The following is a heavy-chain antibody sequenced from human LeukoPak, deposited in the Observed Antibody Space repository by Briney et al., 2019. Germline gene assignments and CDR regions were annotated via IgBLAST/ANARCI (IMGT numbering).Heavy chain of an antibody. J-gene: IGHJ4*02. CDR3: ARRYYYDSSGYYHDY. CDR1: GGSISSSSYY. CDR2: IYYSGST. Sequence: SETLSLTCTVSGGSISSSSYYWGWIRQPPGKGLEWIGSIYYSGSTYYNPSLKSRVTISVDTSKNQLSLKLSSVTAADTAVYYCARRYYYDSSGYYHDYWGQGTLVTVSS. V-gene: IGHV4-39*01. D-gene: IGHD3-22*01.